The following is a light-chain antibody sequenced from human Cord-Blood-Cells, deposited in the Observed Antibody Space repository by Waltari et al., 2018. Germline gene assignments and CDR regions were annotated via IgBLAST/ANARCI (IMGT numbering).Light chain of an antibody. CDR3: CSYAGSSTWV. CDR2: EGS. CDR1: SCDVGSFNL. J-gene: IGLJ3*02. Sequence: QSALTQPASVSGSPGTSITISCTGTSCDVGSFNLVSWYQQPPGKAPKLMIYEGSKRPSGVSNRFSGSKSGNTASLTISGLQAEDEADYYCCSYAGSSTWVFGGGTKLTVL. V-gene: IGLV2-23*01.